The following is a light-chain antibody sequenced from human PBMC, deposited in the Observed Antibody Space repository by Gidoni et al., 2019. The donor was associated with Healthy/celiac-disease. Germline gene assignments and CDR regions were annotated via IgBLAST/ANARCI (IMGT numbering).Light chain of an antibody. CDR3: SSYTSSSTLV. J-gene: IGLJ2*01. V-gene: IGLV2-14*01. CDR2: DVS. Sequence: QSARTQPASVSGAPGLSITISCTGTSSDVGGYNYVSWYQQHPGKAPKLMIYDVSNRPSGVSNRFSGSKSGNTASLTISGLQAEDEADYYCSSYTSSSTLVFGGGTKLTVL. CDR1: SSDVGGYNY.